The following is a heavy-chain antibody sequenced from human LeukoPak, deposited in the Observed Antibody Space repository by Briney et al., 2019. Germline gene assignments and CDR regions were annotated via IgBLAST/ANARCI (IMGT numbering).Heavy chain of an antibody. CDR1: GFTFSSYA. J-gene: IGHJ4*02. D-gene: IGHD2-2*01. CDR2: ISGGGGGRT. CDR3: AKQGSTSCPDY. Sequence: GGSLRLSCAASGFTFSSYAMSWVRQAPGKGLEWVSAISGGGGGRTYYADSVKGRLTISRDNSKNTLYLQMNSLRAEDTAVYYCAKQGSTSCPDYWGQGTLVTVSS. V-gene: IGHV3-23*01.